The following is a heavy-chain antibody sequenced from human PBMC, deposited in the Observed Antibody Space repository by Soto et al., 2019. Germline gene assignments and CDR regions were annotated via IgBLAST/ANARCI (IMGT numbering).Heavy chain of an antibody. Sequence: EVQLVESGGGLVQPGGSLRLSCAASGFTFSNYWMYWVRQAPGTGLEWVSRINSDGSVSSYADSVKGRLTISRDNVKNSLYLHMDSLRAEDTAVYYCARGDCVGGTCYSLAGSFYYYMAVWGKGTTVTVFS. J-gene: IGHJ6*03. D-gene: IGHD2-15*01. V-gene: IGHV3-74*02. CDR1: GFTFSNYW. CDR2: INSDGSVS. CDR3: ARGDCVGGTCYSLAGSFYYYMAV.